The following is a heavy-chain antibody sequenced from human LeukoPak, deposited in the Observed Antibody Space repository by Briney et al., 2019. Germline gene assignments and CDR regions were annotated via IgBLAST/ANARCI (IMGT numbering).Heavy chain of an antibody. CDR1: GGSVSSTYY. CDR3: ARGTPNYDFWSGPPTYYYYYYMDV. J-gene: IGHJ6*03. V-gene: IGHV4-31*11. D-gene: IGHD3-3*01. Sequence: PSQTLSLTCAVSGGSVSSTYYWSWIRQHPEKGLEWMGYIYHRGTVHYNTALRGRATISLDTSKNQFSLKLSSVTAADTAVYYCARGTPNYDFWSGPPTYYYYYYMDVWGKGTTVTVSS. CDR2: IYHRGTV.